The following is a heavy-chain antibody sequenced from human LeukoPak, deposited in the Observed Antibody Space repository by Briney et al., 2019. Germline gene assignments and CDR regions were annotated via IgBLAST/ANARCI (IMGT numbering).Heavy chain of an antibody. Sequence: SETLSLTCTDSGGSIGRYYWSWIRQPPGKGVEWIGYIYYSGSTNYNPSLESRVTISVDTSKNQFSLKLSSVTAADTAVYYCERVHGVWFGEFYFDYWGQGTLVTVSS. CDR3: ERVHGVWFGEFYFDY. V-gene: IGHV4-59*01. CDR2: IYYSGST. D-gene: IGHD3-10*01. J-gene: IGHJ4*02. CDR1: GGSIGRYY.